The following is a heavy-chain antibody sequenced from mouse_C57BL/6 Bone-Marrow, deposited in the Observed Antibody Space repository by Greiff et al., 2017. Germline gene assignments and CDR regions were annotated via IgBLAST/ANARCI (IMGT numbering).Heavy chain of an antibody. V-gene: IGHV5-6*01. J-gene: IGHJ4*01. D-gene: IGHD2-2*01. CDR1: GFTFSSYG. Sequence: VQLQQSGGDLVKPGGSLKLSCAASGFTFSSYGMSWVRQTPDKRLEWVATISSGGSYTYYPDRVKGRFTISRDTAKNTLYLQMSSLKSEDTAMYYCARHDDLLWLRWATDYWGQGTSVTGSS. CDR3: ARHDDLLWLRWATDY. CDR2: ISSGGSYT.